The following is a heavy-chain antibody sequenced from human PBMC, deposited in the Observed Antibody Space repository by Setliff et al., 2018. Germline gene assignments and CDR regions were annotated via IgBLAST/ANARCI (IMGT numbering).Heavy chain of an antibody. J-gene: IGHJ4*01. Sequence: GGSLRLSCAASGFTFSSYWMSWVRQAPGKGLEWVANIKQDGSEKYYVDSVKGRFTISRDNAKNSLHLQMNSLRVEDTAVYYCARDKTNYGEYYFDSWGQGTLVTV. CDR3: ARDKTNYGEYYFDS. D-gene: IGHD4-17*01. CDR1: GFTFSSYW. CDR2: IKQDGSEK. V-gene: IGHV3-7*01.